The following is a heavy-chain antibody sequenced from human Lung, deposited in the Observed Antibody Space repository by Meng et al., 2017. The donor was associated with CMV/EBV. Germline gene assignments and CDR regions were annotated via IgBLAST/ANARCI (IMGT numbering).Heavy chain of an antibody. J-gene: IGHJ6*02. CDR2: IFSNDEK. Sequence: SGPTLVKPTETLTLTCTVSGFSLSNARMGVSWIRQPPGKALEWLAHIFSNDEKSYSTSLKSRLTISKDTSKSQVVLTMTSMDPVDTATYYCARIPAAIGGYYYYGMDVWGQGATVTVSS. D-gene: IGHD2-2*01. CDR3: ARIPAAIGGYYYYGMDV. CDR1: GFSLSNARMG. V-gene: IGHV2-26*01.